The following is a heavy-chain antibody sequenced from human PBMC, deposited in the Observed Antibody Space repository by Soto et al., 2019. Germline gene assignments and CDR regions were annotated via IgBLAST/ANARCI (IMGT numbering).Heavy chain of an antibody. CDR2: IKQDGSEK. V-gene: IGHV3-7*01. CDR1: GFTFTNYW. J-gene: IGHJ4*02. Sequence: GGSLRLSCAVSGFTFTNYWMSWVRQSPGKGLEWVANIKQDGSEKYYVDSVKGRFTISRDSAKNSLYLQMNSLRAEDTAVYFCARDHPFFDYSDNDYFDYWGQGTLVTVSS. CDR3: ARDHPFFDYSDNDYFDY. D-gene: IGHD4-17*01.